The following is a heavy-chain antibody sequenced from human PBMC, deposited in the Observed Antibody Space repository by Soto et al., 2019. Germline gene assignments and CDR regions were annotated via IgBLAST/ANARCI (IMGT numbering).Heavy chain of an antibody. Sequence: ESLKISCEGSGYTFTSYYITWARQLPGKGLEWMGRIDPSDSYTTYNPSFRGHVTISADKSIRTAYLQWSSLEASDSGMYYCARCDTAVVHKGADVWGQGNPVTVSS. D-gene: IGHD5-18*01. CDR2: IDPSDSYT. CDR1: GYTFTSYY. J-gene: IGHJ6*02. CDR3: ARCDTAVVHKGADV. V-gene: IGHV5-10-1*01.